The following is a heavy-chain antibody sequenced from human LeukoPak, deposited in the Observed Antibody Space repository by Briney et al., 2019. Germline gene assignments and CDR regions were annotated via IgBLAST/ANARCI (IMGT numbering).Heavy chain of an antibody. CDR2: INHRGDA. J-gene: IGHJ4*03. D-gene: IGHD1-1*01. V-gene: IGHV4-34*01. Sequence: SETLSLTCAVYGGSFSSYYWSWIRQSPGKGLEWIAEINHRGDANYNASVKSRVTISVDTSKNQFSLKLTSLTAAGTAVYFCARGPTISETGYFDSWSQGTLVTVSS. CDR3: ARGPTISETGYFDS. CDR1: GGSFSSYY.